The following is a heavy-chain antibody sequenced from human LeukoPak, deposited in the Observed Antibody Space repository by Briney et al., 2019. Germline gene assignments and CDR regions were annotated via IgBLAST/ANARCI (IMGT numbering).Heavy chain of an antibody. J-gene: IGHJ4*02. Sequence: PGGSLRLSCAASGFTFSSYAMHWVRQAPGKGLEWVAVISYGGSNKYYADSVKGRFTISRDNSKNTLYLQMNSLRAEDTAVYYCARAQYYYGSGSYLRLFDYWGQGTLVTVSS. D-gene: IGHD3-10*01. V-gene: IGHV3-30*04. CDR1: GFTFSSYA. CDR2: ISYGGSNK. CDR3: ARAQYYYGSGSYLRLFDY.